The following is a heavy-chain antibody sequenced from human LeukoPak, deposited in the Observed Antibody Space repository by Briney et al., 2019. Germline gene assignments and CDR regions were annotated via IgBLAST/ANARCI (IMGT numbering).Heavy chain of an antibody. CDR2: IKQDGSEK. CDR3: ARDGGGIAVAPNWFDP. V-gene: IGHV3-7*01. D-gene: IGHD6-19*01. CDR1: GFTFSSYW. J-gene: IGHJ5*02. Sequence: GGSLRLSCAASGFTFSSYWMSWVRQAPEKGLEWVANIKQDGSEKYYVDSVKGRFTISRDNAKNSLYLQMNSLRAEDTAVYYCARDGGGIAVAPNWFDPWGQGTLVTVSS.